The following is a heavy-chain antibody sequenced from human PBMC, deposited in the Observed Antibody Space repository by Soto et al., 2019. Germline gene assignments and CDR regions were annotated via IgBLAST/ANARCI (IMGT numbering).Heavy chain of an antibody. D-gene: IGHD2-15*01. CDR1: AYPFTSYG. V-gene: IGHV1-18*01. Sequence: QVQLVQSGVEVKNPGASVRVSCKASAYPFTSYGISWVRQAPGQGLEWMGGISVYNGNTNYAREFQRRVTLTTDTSTSTAYMELRSLRSDDTAVYYCARGFLSVLPYYYYGLDVWGQGTTVIVSS. CDR2: ISVYNGNT. J-gene: IGHJ6*02. CDR3: ARGFLSVLPYYYYGLDV.